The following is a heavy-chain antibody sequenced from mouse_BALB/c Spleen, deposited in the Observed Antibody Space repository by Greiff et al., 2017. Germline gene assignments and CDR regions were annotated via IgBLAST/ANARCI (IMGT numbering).Heavy chain of an antibody. V-gene: IGHV5-12-1*01. CDR3: ARHRDYANQGYAMDY. CDR2: ISSGGGST. J-gene: IGHJ4*01. Sequence: EVNLVESGGGLVKPGGSLKLSCAASGFAFSSYDMSWVRQTPEKRLEWVAYISSGGGSTYYPDTVKGRFTISRDNAKNTLYLQMSSLKSEDTAMYYCARHRDYANQGYAMDYWGQGTSVTVAS. CDR1: GFAFSSYD. D-gene: IGHD1-1*02.